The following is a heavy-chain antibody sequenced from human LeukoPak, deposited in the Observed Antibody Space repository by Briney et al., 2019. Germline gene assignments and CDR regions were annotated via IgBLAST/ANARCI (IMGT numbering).Heavy chain of an antibody. CDR2: INPNSGGT. CDR1: GYTFTGYH. V-gene: IGHV1-2*02. CDR3: ARESYDSPPGTSDY. D-gene: IGHD3-22*01. J-gene: IGHJ4*02. Sequence: GASVKVSCKASGYTFTGYHMHWVRQAPGQGLEWMGWINPNSGGTNYAQKFQVRVTLTRDTSISTAYMELSRLRSDDTAVYYCARESYDSPPGTSDYWGQGTLVTVSS.